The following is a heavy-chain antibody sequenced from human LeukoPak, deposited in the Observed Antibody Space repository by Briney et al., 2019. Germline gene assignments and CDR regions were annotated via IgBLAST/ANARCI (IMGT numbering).Heavy chain of an antibody. J-gene: IGHJ4*02. Sequence: ASVKVSCKVSGYTLTELSMHWVRQAPGKGLEWMGGFDPEDGETIYAQKFQGRVTMTEGTSTDTAYMELSSLRSEDTAVYYCATVLPNHYYHQFDYWGQGTLVTVSS. CDR1: GYTLTELS. D-gene: IGHD1-14*01. CDR2: FDPEDGET. CDR3: ATVLPNHYYHQFDY. V-gene: IGHV1-24*01.